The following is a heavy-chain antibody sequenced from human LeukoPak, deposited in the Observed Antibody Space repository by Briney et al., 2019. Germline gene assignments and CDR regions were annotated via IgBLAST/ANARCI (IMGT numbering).Heavy chain of an antibody. Sequence: GGSLRLSCAASGFFFSDYNINWVRQAPGKGLEWVAFISSSSRYIYYADSLQGRVAISRDNAKNSLDLQLNSLRAEDTAMYYCTRVDNCGGDYGAFDLWGHGTMVIVSS. CDR1: GFFFSDYN. CDR3: TRVDNCGGDYGAFDL. CDR2: ISSSSRYI. J-gene: IGHJ3*01. D-gene: IGHD2-21*02. V-gene: IGHV3-21*06.